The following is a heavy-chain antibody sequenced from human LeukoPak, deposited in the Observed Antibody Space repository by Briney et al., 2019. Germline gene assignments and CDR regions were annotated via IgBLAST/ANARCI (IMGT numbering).Heavy chain of an antibody. J-gene: IGHJ4*02. Sequence: GGSLRLSCAASGFTFSGYAMSWVRQAPGKGLERVSAISGSGGSTYYADSVKGRFTISRDNSKNTLYLQMNSLRAEDTAVYYCAKDHSPYYYDAWGQGTLVTVSS. D-gene: IGHD2-21*01. V-gene: IGHV3-23*01. CDR2: ISGSGGST. CDR3: AKDHSPYYYDA. CDR1: GFTFSGYA.